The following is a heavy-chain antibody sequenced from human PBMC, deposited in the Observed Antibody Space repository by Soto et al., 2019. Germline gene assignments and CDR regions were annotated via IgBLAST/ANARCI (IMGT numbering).Heavy chain of an antibody. V-gene: IGHV1-69*13. Sequence: SVRVSCKASGGTFSSYAISWVRQAPGQGLEWMGGIIPIFGTANYAQKFQGRVTITADESTSTAYMELSSLRSEDTAVYYCASSPAAIHYYYGMDVWGQGTTVTVSS. D-gene: IGHD2-2*02. CDR2: IIPIFGTA. CDR1: GGTFSSYA. CDR3: ASSPAAIHYYYGMDV. J-gene: IGHJ6*02.